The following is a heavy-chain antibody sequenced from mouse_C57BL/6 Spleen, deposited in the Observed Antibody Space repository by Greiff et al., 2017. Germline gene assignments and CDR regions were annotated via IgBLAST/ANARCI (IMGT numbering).Heavy chain of an antibody. J-gene: IGHJ2*01. CDR1: GYTFTDYY. CDR3: ARRGDHTFDY. Sequence: SGPELVKPGASVKISCKASGYTFTDYYMNWVKQSHGKSLEWIGDINPNNGGTSYNQKFKGKATLTVDKSSSTAYMELRSLTSEDSAVYYCARRGDHTFDYWGQGTTLTVSS. CDR2: INPNNGGT. V-gene: IGHV1-26*01.